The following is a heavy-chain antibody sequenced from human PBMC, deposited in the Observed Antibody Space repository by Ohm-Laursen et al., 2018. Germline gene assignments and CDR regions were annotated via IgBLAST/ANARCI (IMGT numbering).Heavy chain of an antibody. CDR1: GFTFSSYG. CDR3: ARANSHRVVPVAGLDYYGMDV. J-gene: IGHJ6*02. D-gene: IGHD2-2*01. V-gene: IGHV3-33*01. Sequence: SLRLSCSASGFTFSSYGMHWVRQAPGKGLEWVAVIWYDGSNKYYADSVKGRFTISRDNSKNTLYLRMNSLRAEDTAVYYCARANSHRVVPVAGLDYYGMDVWGQGTTVTVSS. CDR2: IWYDGSNK.